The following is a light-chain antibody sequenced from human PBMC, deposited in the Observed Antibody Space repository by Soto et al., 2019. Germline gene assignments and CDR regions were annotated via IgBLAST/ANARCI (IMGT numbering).Light chain of an antibody. V-gene: IGLV2-11*01. CDR1: SSDVGTFNF. J-gene: IGLJ2*01. CDR3: ATYAGTYTV. Sequence: QSALTQPRSVSGSPGQSVTISCTGTSSDVGTFNFVSWYHHHLVKAPKFIIFDVFQRPSGVPDRFSGSKSGNTASLTVSGLQTEYEAYYYCATYAGTYTVFGEGTKLTVL. CDR2: DVF.